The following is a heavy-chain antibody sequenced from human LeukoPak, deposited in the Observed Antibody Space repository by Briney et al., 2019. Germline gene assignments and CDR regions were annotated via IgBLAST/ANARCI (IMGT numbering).Heavy chain of an antibody. CDR1: GFTFSGYA. CDR3: ARSGGYYYDVL. CDR2: IHYDGST. V-gene: IGHV4-59*08. Sequence: GSLRLSCAASGFTFSGYAMHWIRQSPGKGLEWIGYIHYDGSTSYNPSLKSRLTISLDTSKNQFSLNLRSVTAADTAVFYCARSGGYYYDVLWGQGTLVTVSS. D-gene: IGHD3-22*01. J-gene: IGHJ4*02.